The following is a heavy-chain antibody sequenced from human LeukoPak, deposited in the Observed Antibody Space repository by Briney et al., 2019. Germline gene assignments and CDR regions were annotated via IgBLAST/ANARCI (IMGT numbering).Heavy chain of an antibody. D-gene: IGHD1-1*01. CDR1: GGSFDGYY. V-gene: IGHV4-34*01. CDR2: INHRGST. J-gene: IGHJ4*02. Sequence: ASETLSLTCAVYGGSFDGYYWSWIRQPPGKGLEWIGEINHRGSTNYNPSLKSRVTISVDTSKNQFSLKLSSVTAADTAVYYCARDRGTWNDDGFDYWGQGTLVTVSS. CDR3: ARDRGTWNDDGFDY.